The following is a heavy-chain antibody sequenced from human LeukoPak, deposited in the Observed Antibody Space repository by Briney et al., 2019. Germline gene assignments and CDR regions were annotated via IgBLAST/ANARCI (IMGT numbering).Heavy chain of an antibody. CDR3: ATSGSGRSWDWFAP. J-gene: IGHJ5*02. Sequence: SVKVSCKASGGTFRTYPISWVRQAPGQGLEWMGGLTHIFRRTDYTQKFQERLIITTDESYSTAYMELRDLRSDDTALYYCATSGSGRSWDWFAPWGQGTLVIVSS. V-gene: IGHV1-69*05. CDR2: LTHIFRRT. CDR1: GGTFRTYP. D-gene: IGHD3-10*01.